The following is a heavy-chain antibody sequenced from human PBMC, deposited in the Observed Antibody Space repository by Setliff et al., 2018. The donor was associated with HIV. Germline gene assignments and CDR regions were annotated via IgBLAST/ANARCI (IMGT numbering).Heavy chain of an antibody. CDR1: GGSISSHY. CDR3: ARVGDYGSGGWFDP. V-gene: IGHV4-59*11. J-gene: IGHJ5*02. Sequence: SETLSLTCTVSGGSISSHYWSWIRQPPGKGLEWIGYIYYSGSTSYNPSLKSRVTISLDTSKNQFSLKLSSVTAADTAVYYCARVGDYGSGGWFDPWGQGTLVTVSS. D-gene: IGHD3-10*01. CDR2: IYYSGST.